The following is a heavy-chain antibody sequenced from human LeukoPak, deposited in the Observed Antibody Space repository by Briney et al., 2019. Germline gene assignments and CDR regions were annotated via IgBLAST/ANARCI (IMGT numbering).Heavy chain of an antibody. CDR2: IKEDGGEK. CDR1: GFTFSSYW. V-gene: IGHV3-7*01. Sequence: GGSLRLSCAASGFTFSSYWMSWVRQAPGKGLEGVANIKEDGGEKYSVDSVKGRFTISRDNAKNSLYLQMNSLRAEDTAVYYCARDPPYCSGGSCYLFDYWGQGTLVTVSS. D-gene: IGHD2-15*01. J-gene: IGHJ4*02. CDR3: ARDPPYCSGGSCYLFDY.